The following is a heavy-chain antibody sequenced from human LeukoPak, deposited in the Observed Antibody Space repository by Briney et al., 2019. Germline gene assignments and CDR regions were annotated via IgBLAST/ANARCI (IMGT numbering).Heavy chain of an antibody. Sequence: GGSLRLSCAASGFTFDIYGMHWVRQAPGKGLEWAAFIRSDGSQTYYADSVKGRFTISRDNSRNTLYLQMDRLTTDDTAVYYCARILDSAWGELGYWGQGTLVTVSS. CDR2: IRSDGSQT. CDR1: GFTFDIYG. J-gene: IGHJ4*02. V-gene: IGHV3-30*02. D-gene: IGHD6-19*01. CDR3: ARILDSAWGELGY.